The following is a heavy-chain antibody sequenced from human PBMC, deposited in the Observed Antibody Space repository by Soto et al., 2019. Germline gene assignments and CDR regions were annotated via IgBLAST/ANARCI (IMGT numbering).Heavy chain of an antibody. Sequence: QAQLVQSGAEVKKPGSSVKVSCKASGGTFSSYAISWVRQAPGQGLEWMGGIIPIFGTANYAQKFQGRVTITADESTSTAYMELSSLRSEDTAVYYCARAGNYYGSGSYYPTEDAFDIWGQGTMVTVSS. CDR3: ARAGNYYGSGSYYPTEDAFDI. CDR2: IIPIFGTA. D-gene: IGHD3-10*01. CDR1: GGTFSSYA. V-gene: IGHV1-69*12. J-gene: IGHJ3*02.